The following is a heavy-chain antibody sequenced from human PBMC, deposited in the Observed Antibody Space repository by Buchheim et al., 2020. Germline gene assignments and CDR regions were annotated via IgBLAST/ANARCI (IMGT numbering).Heavy chain of an antibody. CDR1: GFTFSNIF. CDR3: VRDGSSSTWPLDY. J-gene: IGHJ4*02. Sequence: QGQLVESGGGLVKPGGSLRLSCAASGFTFSNIFMGWVRQAPGKGLEWVAIISYDGSDQYYADSVRGRFTISRDNSKNILYLHLDSPRAEDTAMYYCVRDGSSSTWPLDYWGQGTL. V-gene: IGHV3-30-3*01. CDR2: ISYDGSDQ. D-gene: IGHD6-13*01.